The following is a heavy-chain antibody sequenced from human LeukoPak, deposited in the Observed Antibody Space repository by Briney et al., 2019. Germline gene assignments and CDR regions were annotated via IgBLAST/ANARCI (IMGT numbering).Heavy chain of an antibody. CDR1: GFTFSSYA. Sequence: QTGGSLRLSCAASGFTFSSYAMSWVRQAPGKGLEWVSAISGSGGSTYYADSVKGRFTISRDNSKNTLYLQMNSLRAEDTAVYYCAKDLTDYYGSGSYYEDAFDIWGQGTMVTVSS. V-gene: IGHV3-23*01. CDR3: AKDLTDYYGSGSYYEDAFDI. J-gene: IGHJ3*02. D-gene: IGHD3-10*01. CDR2: ISGSGGST.